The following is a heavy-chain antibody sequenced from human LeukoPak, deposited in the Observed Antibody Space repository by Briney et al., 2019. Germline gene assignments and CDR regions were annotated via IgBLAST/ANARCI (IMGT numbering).Heavy chain of an antibody. CDR3: TTGPSGVATTKAY. CDR2: IKSKTDGGTT. CDR1: GFTFSNAW. Sequence: GGSLRLSCAASGFTFSNAWMSWVRQAPGKGLEWVGRIKSKTDGGTTDYAAPVKGRFTISRDDSKNTLYLQMNSLKTEDTAVYYCTTGPSGVATTKAYWGQGTLVTVSS. V-gene: IGHV3-15*01. J-gene: IGHJ4*02. D-gene: IGHD5-12*01.